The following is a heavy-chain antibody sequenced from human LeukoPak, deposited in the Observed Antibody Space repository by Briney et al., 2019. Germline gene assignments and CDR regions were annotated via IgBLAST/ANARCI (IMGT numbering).Heavy chain of an antibody. CDR2: ISHSGST. CDR3: ARASSYYDILTGPLAVGYMDV. Sequence: KPSETLSLTCAVYGGSFSGYYWSWIRQPPGKGLEWIGEISHSGSTNYNPSLKSRVTISVGTSKNQFSLKLSSVTAADTAVYYCARASSYYDILTGPLAVGYMDVWGKGTTVTVSS. V-gene: IGHV4-34*01. J-gene: IGHJ6*03. D-gene: IGHD3-9*01. CDR1: GGSFSGYY.